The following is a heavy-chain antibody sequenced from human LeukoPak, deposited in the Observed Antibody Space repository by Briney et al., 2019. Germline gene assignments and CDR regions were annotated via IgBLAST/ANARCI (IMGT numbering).Heavy chain of an antibody. D-gene: IGHD1-26*01. Sequence: ASVKVSCKASGYTFTSYGISWVRQAPGQGLEWMGWISAYNGNTNYAQKLQGRVTMTTDTSTSTAHMGLRSLRSDDTAVYYCARDLAPGDVLVGAIPFDYWGQGTLVTVSS. J-gene: IGHJ4*02. V-gene: IGHV1-18*01. CDR3: ARDLAPGDVLVGAIPFDY. CDR2: ISAYNGNT. CDR1: GYTFTSYG.